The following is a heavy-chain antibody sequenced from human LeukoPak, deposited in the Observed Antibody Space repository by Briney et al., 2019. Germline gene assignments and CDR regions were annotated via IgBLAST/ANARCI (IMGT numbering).Heavy chain of an antibody. CDR2: INHSGST. CDR3: ASGGSCGGDCYSDY. CDR1: GGSITSTSNY. D-gene: IGHD2-21*02. Sequence: PSETLCLTCTVSGGSITSTSNYWTWARQPPGGGLEWVGEINHSGSTNYNPSLKSRVTISVDTSKNQFSLKLSSVTATDTAVYYCASGGSCGGDCYSDYWGQGTLVTVSS. V-gene: IGHV4-39*07. J-gene: IGHJ4*02.